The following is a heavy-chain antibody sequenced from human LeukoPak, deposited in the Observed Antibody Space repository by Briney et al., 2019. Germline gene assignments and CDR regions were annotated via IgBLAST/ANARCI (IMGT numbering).Heavy chain of an antibody. J-gene: IGHJ5*02. Sequence: PGGSLRLSCAASGFTFSSYWMSWVRQAPGKGLEWVANINQDGSEKYYVDSVKGRFTISRDNAKNSLYLQMNSLRAEDTALYYCARAVSGTYYAWFDPWGQGTLVTVSS. CDR3: ARAVSGTYYAWFDP. V-gene: IGHV3-7*04. CDR1: GFTFSSYW. D-gene: IGHD1-26*01. CDR2: INQDGSEK.